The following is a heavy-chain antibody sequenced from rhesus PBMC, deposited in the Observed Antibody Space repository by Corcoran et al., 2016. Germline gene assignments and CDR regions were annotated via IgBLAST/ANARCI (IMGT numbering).Heavy chain of an antibody. CDR3: ARAIRTVTRRETWYFDL. D-gene: IGHD4-11*01. CDR2: MGGSSGNT. V-gene: IGHV4-127*01. CDR1: GYSISSGYG. Sequence: QVQLQESGPGLVKPSETLSLTCAVSGYSISSGYGWSWIRQPSGKGLEWIGYMGGSSGNTNHNPSLRIRVTISKDTSKNQFSRKLSSVTAADTAVYYCARAIRTVTRRETWYFDLWGPGTPITISS. J-gene: IGHJ2*01.